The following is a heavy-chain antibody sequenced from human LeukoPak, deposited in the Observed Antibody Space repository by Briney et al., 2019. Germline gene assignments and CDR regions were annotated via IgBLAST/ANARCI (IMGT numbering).Heavy chain of an antibody. CDR2: IYTSGST. J-gene: IGHJ3*02. CDR1: GGSISSSSYY. CDR3: ARAPAIYMAFDI. D-gene: IGHD2-2*02. Sequence: PSETLSLTCTVSGGSISSSSYYWGWIHQPPGKGLEWIGSIYTSGSTNYNPSLQSRVTISVDTSKNQFSLKLSSVTAADTAVYYCARAPAIYMAFDIWGQGTMVTVSS. V-gene: IGHV4-39*07.